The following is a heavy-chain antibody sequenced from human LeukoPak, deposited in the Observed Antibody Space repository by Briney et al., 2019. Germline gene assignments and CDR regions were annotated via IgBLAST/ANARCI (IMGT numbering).Heavy chain of an antibody. D-gene: IGHD3-22*01. CDR1: GGSISGYY. Sequence: PSETLSLTCTVSGGSISGYYWSWIRQPPGKGLEWIGEINHSGSTNYNPSLKSRVTISVDTSKNRFSLKLSSVTAADTAVYYCARVIDYYDSSGFDYWGQGTLVTVSS. CDR2: INHSGST. V-gene: IGHV4-34*01. CDR3: ARVIDYYDSSGFDY. J-gene: IGHJ4*02.